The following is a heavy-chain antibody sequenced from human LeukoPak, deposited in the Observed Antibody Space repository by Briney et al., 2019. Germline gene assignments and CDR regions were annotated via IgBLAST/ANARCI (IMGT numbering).Heavy chain of an antibody. J-gene: IGHJ4*02. D-gene: IGHD5-24*01. V-gene: IGHV3-48*04. CDR1: GFTFNTYS. CDR3: ARFGEMGATVADY. CDR2: ISASGAAR. Sequence: PGGSLRLSCAASGFTFNTYSMNWIRQAPGKGLEWISFISASGAARKYADSVKGRFTISRDNVDNSLHLQMNSLRAEDTAVYYCARFGEMGATVADYWGQGTLVTVSS.